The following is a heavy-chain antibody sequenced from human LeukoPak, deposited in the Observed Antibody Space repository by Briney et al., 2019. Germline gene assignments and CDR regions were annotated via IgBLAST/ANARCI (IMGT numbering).Heavy chain of an antibody. Sequence: GGSLRLSCAASGFTFSSSAMSWVRQAPGKGLEWVSAISNNGGYTYYADSVQGRFTISRDNTKSTLCLQMNSLRAEDTAVYYCAKQIGYCSDGSCYFPYWGQGTLVTVSS. D-gene: IGHD2-15*01. CDR2: ISNNGGYT. J-gene: IGHJ4*02. CDR3: AKQIGYCSDGSCYFPY. V-gene: IGHV3-23*01. CDR1: GFTFSSSA.